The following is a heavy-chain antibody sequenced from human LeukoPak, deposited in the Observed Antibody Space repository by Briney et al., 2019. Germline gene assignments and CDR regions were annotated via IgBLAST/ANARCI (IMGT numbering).Heavy chain of an antibody. Sequence: GGSLRLSCAASGFTVSSNYMSWVRQAPGKGLEWVSVIYTGGSTYYADSVKGRFTISRDNSKNTLYLQVNSLRVEDTAVYYCARSVDIDYWGQGTLVTVSS. CDR1: GFTVSSNY. CDR2: IYTGGST. J-gene: IGHJ4*02. V-gene: IGHV3-53*01. D-gene: IGHD5-12*01. CDR3: ARSVDIDY.